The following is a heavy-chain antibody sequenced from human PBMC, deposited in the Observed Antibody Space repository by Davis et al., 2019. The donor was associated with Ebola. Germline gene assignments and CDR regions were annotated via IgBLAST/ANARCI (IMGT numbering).Heavy chain of an antibody. V-gene: IGHV3-23*01. CDR2: ISGSGGST. J-gene: IGHJ6*02. CDR1: GFTFSSYA. D-gene: IGHD2-2*01. Sequence: GGSLRLSCAASGFTFSSYAMSWVRQAPGKGLEWVSAISGSGGSTYYADSVKGRFTISRDNSKNTLYLQMNSLRAEDTAVYYCAASPDQLLSVYYYYGMDVWGQGTTVTVSS. CDR3: AASPDQLLSVYYYYGMDV.